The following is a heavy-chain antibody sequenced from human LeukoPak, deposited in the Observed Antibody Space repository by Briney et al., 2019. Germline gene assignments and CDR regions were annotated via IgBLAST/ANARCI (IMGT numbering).Heavy chain of an antibody. CDR3: ARHGTISSESYFDY. J-gene: IGHJ4*02. D-gene: IGHD1-14*01. CDR1: GGSISSYY. V-gene: IGHV4-59*08. Sequence: PSETLSVTYTVSGGSISSYYWSWIRQPPGKGLEWIGYIYYSGSTNYNSSLKSRVTISVDSSKNQVSLRLSSVPAADTAVYYCARHGTISSESYFDYWGQGALVTVSS. CDR2: IYYSGST.